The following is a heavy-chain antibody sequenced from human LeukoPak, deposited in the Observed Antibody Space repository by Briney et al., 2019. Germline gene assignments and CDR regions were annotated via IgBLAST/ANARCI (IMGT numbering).Heavy chain of an antibody. CDR3: ARSSGTYHFDY. V-gene: IGHV3-48*03. J-gene: IGHJ4*02. CDR2: ISSSGTTI. Sequence: PGGSLRLSCAASGFTFSSYEMNWVCQAPGKGLEWVSYISSSGTTIYYADSVKGRFTISRDNAKNSLFLQVNSLRAEDTAVYYCARSSGTYHFDYWGQGTLVTVSS. D-gene: IGHD1-26*01. CDR1: GFTFSSYE.